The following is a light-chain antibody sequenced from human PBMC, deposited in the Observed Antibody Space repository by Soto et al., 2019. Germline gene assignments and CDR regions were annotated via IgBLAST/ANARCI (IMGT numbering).Light chain of an antibody. CDR3: QQRSNTPRYT. J-gene: IGKJ2*01. V-gene: IGKV1-39*01. Sequence: DIQMTQSPSSLSASIGDRVTITCRASQSISTYLNWYQQKPGKAPRLLIYAASSLQSGVPSRFSGSRSGTDFTLTISSLQPEDFATYYCQQRSNTPRYTFGEGTKLEIK. CDR1: QSISTY. CDR2: AAS.